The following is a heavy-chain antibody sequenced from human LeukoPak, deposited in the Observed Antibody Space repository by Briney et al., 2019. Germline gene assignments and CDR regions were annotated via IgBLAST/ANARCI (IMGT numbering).Heavy chain of an antibody. J-gene: IGHJ4*02. CDR3: AKLPWGSYRYNPLDY. CDR2: ISGSGGST. D-gene: IGHD3-16*02. Sequence: SGGSLRLSCAASGFTFSSYAMSWVRQAPGKGLEWVSAISGSGGSTYYADSVKGRFTISRDNSKNTLYLQMNCLRAEDTAVYYCAKLPWGSYRYNPLDYWGQGTLVTVSS. V-gene: IGHV3-23*01. CDR1: GFTFSSYA.